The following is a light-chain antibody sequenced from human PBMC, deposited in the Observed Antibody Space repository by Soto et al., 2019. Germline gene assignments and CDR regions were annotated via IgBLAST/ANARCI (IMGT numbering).Light chain of an antibody. CDR2: WAS. CDR3: EQCYSTPWT. Sequence: DIVMTQSPDSLAVSLGERATINCKSSQSVLYSSNNKNYLAWYQQKPGQPPKLLIYWASTRESGVPDRFSGSGYGTDFTLTISVLQAEDVAVYYCEQCYSTPWTFGQGTKVEIK. CDR1: QSVLYSSNNKNY. J-gene: IGKJ1*01. V-gene: IGKV4-1*01.